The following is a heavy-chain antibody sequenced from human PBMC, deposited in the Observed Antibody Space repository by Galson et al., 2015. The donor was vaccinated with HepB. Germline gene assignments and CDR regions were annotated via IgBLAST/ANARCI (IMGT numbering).Heavy chain of an antibody. CDR3: MREVASGWYYLDY. J-gene: IGHJ4*02. Sequence: SLRLSCAASGFTFSGFGMHWVRQAPGKGLQWVALIWANGSKQHYADSVKGRFTISRDNSENTLFLQMNSLRAEDSAVYYCMREVASGWYYLDYWGQGTLVTVSS. CDR2: IWANGSKQ. CDR1: GFTFSGFG. D-gene: IGHD6-19*01. V-gene: IGHV3-33*01.